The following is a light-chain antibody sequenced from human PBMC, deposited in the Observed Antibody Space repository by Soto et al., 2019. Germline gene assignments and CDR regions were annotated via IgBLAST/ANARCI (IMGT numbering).Light chain of an antibody. J-gene: IGKJ1*01. CDR3: QQYASSPTWT. CDR1: QSVSSSY. CDR2: GAS. V-gene: IGKV3-20*01. Sequence: EIGLTQSPGTLSLSPGERATLSCRTSQSVSSSYLAWYQQKPGQAPRLLIYGASSRATGIPDRFSGSGFGTDFTLTISRLEPEDFAVYYCQQYASSPTWTFGQGTKVDI.